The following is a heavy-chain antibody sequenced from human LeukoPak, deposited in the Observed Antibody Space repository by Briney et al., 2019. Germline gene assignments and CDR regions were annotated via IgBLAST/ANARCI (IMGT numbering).Heavy chain of an antibody. CDR1: GGSFSGYY. CDR3: ARGSGSWWANWFDP. D-gene: IGHD6-13*01. V-gene: IGHV4-34*01. Sequence: KPSETLSLACAVYGGSFSGYYWSWIRQPPGKGLEWIGEINHSGSTNYNPALKSRGTISVGTSKNQFSLKLSSVTAADTALYYCARGSGSWWANWFDPWGQGTLVTVSS. CDR2: INHSGST. J-gene: IGHJ5*02.